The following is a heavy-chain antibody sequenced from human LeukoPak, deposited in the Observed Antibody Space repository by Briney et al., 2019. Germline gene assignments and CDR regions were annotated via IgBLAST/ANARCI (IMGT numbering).Heavy chain of an antibody. CDR2: ITRSGST. CDR3: AKDAVAPGSGGDFFDY. V-gene: IGHV3-23*01. D-gene: IGHD3-10*01. Sequence: GGSLRLSCAASGFTFSSYAMSWVRQAPGKGLEWVSVITRSGSTYYADSVKGRFTISRDNSKDTLYLQMNSLRAEDTAVYSCAKDAVAPGSGGDFFDYWGQGTLVTVSS. CDR1: GFTFSSYA. J-gene: IGHJ4*02.